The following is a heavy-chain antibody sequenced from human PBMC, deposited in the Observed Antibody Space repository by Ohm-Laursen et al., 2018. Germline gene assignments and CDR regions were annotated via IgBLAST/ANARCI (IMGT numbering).Heavy chain of an antibody. V-gene: IGHV3-74*01. CDR3: ARAQRLVASANDY. J-gene: IGHJ4*02. D-gene: IGHD5-12*01. Sequence: SLRLSCAASGFPFSSYWMHWVRQAPGEGLVWVSRIKGDGSETNYADSVKGRFTISRDNAKNTLYLQMNSLRGDDTAVYYCARAQRLVASANDYWGQGTLVTVSS. CDR2: IKGDGSET. CDR1: GFPFSSYW.